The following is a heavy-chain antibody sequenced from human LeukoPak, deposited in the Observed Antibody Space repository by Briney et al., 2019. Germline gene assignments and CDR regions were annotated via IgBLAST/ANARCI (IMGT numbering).Heavy chain of an antibody. V-gene: IGHV1-69*02. CDR3: ARGAEDSSGWYYFDY. J-gene: IGHJ4*02. CDR2: IIPILGIA. CDR1: GGTFSSYT. D-gene: IGHD6-19*01. Sequence: GASVKVSCKASGGTFSSYTSSWVRQAPGQGLEWMGRIIPILGIANYAQKFQGRVTITADKSTSTAYMELSSLRSEDTAVYYCARGAEDSSGWYYFDYWGQGTLDTVSS.